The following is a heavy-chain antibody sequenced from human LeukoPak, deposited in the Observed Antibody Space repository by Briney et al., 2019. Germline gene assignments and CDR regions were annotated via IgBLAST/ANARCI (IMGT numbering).Heavy chain of an antibody. D-gene: IGHD3-10*01. CDR1: GFTFDDYA. V-gene: IGHV3-9*01. CDR2: ISWNSGSI. J-gene: IGHJ3*02. CDR3: AKVQPLWFGELVGAFDI. Sequence: GRSLRLFCAASGFTFDDYAMHWVRQAPGKGLEWVSGISWNSGSIGYADSVKGRFTISRDNAKNSLYLQMNSLRAEDTALYYCAKVQPLWFGELVGAFDIWCQGAMVTVSS.